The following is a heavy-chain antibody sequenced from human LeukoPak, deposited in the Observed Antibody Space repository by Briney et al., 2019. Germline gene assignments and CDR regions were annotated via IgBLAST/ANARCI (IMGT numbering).Heavy chain of an antibody. Sequence: PGGSLRLSCAASGFTFSSYSMNWVRQAPGKGLEWVSSISSSSSYIYYADSVKGRFTISRDNSKNTLYLQMNSLRAEDTAVYYCAKWNRSAVASDYWGQGTLVTVSS. D-gene: IGHD6-19*01. CDR2: ISSSSSYI. J-gene: IGHJ4*02. CDR3: AKWNRSAVASDY. V-gene: IGHV3-21*01. CDR1: GFTFSSYS.